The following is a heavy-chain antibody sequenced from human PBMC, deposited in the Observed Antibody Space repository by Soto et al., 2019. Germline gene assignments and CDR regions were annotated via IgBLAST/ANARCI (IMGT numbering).Heavy chain of an antibody. CDR1: GYTFTSYD. V-gene: IGHV1-8*01. Sequence: QVHLVQSGAEVKRPGASVMVSCKASGYTFTSYDINWVRQATGQGLEWLGWMNPNSGNTGSAQKFQGRITLTRSTSTSTAYRELTMLRSEDTAVYYCARGINWGQGTMVTVSS. CDR3: ARGIN. CDR2: MNPNSGNT. J-gene: IGHJ3*01.